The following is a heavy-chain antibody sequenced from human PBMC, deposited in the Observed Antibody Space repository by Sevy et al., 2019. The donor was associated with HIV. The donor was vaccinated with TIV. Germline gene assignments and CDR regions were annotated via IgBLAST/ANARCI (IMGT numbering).Heavy chain of an antibody. CDR2: ISGYNGNT. V-gene: IGHV1-18*01. CDR3: ARFFSNKWYFDY. D-gene: IGHD4-4*01. J-gene: IGHJ4*02. CDR1: GFTFNTYG. Sequence: ASVKVSCKASGFTFNTYGFTWVRQAPGQGLEWMGWISGYNGNTKYSQKFQDRVTMTTDTSTTTVYMNLRSLRSDDTAVYYCARFFSNKWYFDYWSQGTLVTVSS.